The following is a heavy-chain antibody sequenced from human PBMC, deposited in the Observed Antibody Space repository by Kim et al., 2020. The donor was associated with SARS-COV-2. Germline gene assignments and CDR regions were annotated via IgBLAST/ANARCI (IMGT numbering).Heavy chain of an antibody. V-gene: IGHV4-39*01. CDR1: DDSISGSNFY. CDR3: ARHRVQWSGGFRRRFGYYGLDD. Sequence: SETLSLTCTVSDDSISGSNFYWAWIRQPPGKGLEWIGNLYYSGNTNYNPSLKSRVTISGETSKNQFSLRLSSVTATDTADYYCARHRVQWSGGFRRRFGYYGLDDWGQGSTVTVSS. CDR2: LYYSGNT. D-gene: IGHD3-10*01. J-gene: IGHJ6*02.